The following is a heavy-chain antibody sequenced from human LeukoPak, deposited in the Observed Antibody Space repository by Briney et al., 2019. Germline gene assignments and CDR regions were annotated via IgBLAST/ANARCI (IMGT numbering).Heavy chain of an antibody. J-gene: IGHJ4*02. CDR3: ARGSSWVKIDY. CDR1: GGSISSYY. Sequence: PSETLSLTCTVSGGSISSYYWSWIRQPPGKELEWIGYIYYSGSTNYNPSLKSRVTISVDTSKNQFSLKLSSVTAADTAVYYCARGSSWVKIDYWGQGTLVTVSS. CDR2: IYYSGST. D-gene: IGHD6-13*01. V-gene: IGHV4-59*01.